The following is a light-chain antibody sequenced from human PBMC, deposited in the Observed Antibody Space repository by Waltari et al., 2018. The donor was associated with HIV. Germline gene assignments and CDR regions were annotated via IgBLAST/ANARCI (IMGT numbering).Light chain of an antibody. V-gene: IGKV2-28*01. CDR1: QSLLNSNGNNY. Sequence: EIVMSQSPLSLPVIPGEPASISCRSSQSLLNSNGNNYLDWYLQKPGQSPQLLIYLGSNRASGVPDRVSGSGSGTDFTLKISRVEAEDVGVYYCVQALQAPLTFGGGTRVEIK. CDR3: VQALQAPLT. J-gene: IGKJ4*01. CDR2: LGS.